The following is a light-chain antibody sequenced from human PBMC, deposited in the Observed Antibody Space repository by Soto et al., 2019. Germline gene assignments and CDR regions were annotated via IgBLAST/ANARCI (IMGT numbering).Light chain of an antibody. Sequence: EIVLTQSPGTLSLSPGERATLSCRASQSVSTNYLAWYQHKPGQAPSLLIYGASSRATGISDRFSGSGSATGFTLSISGLEPEDFAVYYCQHYGSSPTFGQGTKVEIK. CDR1: QSVSTNY. CDR3: QHYGSSPT. J-gene: IGKJ1*01. CDR2: GAS. V-gene: IGKV3-20*01.